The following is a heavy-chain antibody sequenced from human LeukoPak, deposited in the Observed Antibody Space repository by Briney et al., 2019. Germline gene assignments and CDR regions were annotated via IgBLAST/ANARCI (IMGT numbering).Heavy chain of an antibody. D-gene: IGHD2-15*01. J-gene: IGHJ3*01. V-gene: IGHV5-51*01. CDR1: GYMFDNYW. Sequence: GESLEISCKGSGYMFDNYWIAWVRQMPGKGLEWMGIVYSGDSDTRYSPSFQGQVSISADKSISTAYLQWRSLKASDTAMYYCARTLVVDHLDVFDVWGQGTMVTVSS. CDR2: VYSGDSDT. CDR3: ARTLVVDHLDVFDV.